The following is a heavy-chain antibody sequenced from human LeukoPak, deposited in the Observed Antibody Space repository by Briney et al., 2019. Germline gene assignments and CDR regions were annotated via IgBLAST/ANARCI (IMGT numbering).Heavy chain of an antibody. J-gene: IGHJ6*02. Sequence: PSETLSLTCTVSGGSISSSSYYWGWIRQPPGKGLEWIGSIYYSGSTYYNPSLKSRVTISVVTSKNQFSLKLSSVTAADTAVYYCASSAAGNNYYYYYGMDVWGQGTTVTVSS. CDR2: IYYSGST. D-gene: IGHD6-13*01. CDR1: GGSISSSSYY. CDR3: ASSAAGNNYYYYYGMDV. V-gene: IGHV4-39*01.